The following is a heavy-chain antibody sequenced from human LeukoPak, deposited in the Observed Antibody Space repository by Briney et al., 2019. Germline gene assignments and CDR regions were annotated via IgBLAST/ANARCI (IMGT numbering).Heavy chain of an antibody. V-gene: IGHV3-48*03. D-gene: IGHD6-6*01. J-gene: IGHJ6*03. CDR1: GFTFSSYE. Sequence: PGGSLRLSCAASGFTFSSYEMNWVRQAPGKGLEWVSYISSSGSTIYYADSVKGRFTISRDNAKNSLYLQMNSLRAEDTAVYYCAGVAARGGYYYYYYMDVWGKGTTVTVSS. CDR2: ISSSGSTI. CDR3: AGVAARGGYYYYYYMDV.